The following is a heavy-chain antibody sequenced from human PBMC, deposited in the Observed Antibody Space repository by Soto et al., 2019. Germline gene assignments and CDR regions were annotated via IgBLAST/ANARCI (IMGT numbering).Heavy chain of an antibody. V-gene: IGHV1-46*01. D-gene: IGHD4-17*01. CDR1: GYTFTSYY. CDR2: INPSGGST. Sequence: GASVKVSCKASGYTFTSYYMHWVRQAPGQGLEWMGIINPSGGSTSYAQKFQGRVTMTRDTSTSTVYMELSSLRSEDTAVYYCARESLTVTTPQTNNYYSHYGMAVWGQGPRSPSP. CDR3: ARESLTVTTPQTNNYYSHYGMAV. J-gene: IGHJ6*02.